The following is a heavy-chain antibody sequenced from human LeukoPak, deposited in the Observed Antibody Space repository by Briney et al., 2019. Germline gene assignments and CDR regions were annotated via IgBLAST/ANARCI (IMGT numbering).Heavy chain of an antibody. J-gene: IGHJ4*02. CDR1: GFTFSSYA. D-gene: IGHD3-10*01. Sequence: GGSLRLSCAASGFTFSSYAMHWVRQAPGKGLEYVSAISSNGGSTYYANSVKGRFTISRDNSKNSLYLQMNSLRTEDTALYYCAKTYPSYSHYFDYWGQGTLVTVSS. V-gene: IGHV3-64*01. CDR2: ISSNGGST. CDR3: AKTYPSYSHYFDY.